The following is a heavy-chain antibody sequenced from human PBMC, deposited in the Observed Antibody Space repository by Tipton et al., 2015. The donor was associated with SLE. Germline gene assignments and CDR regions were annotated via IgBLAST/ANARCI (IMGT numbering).Heavy chain of an antibody. Sequence: SLRLSCAASGFTFSDYYMSWIRQAPGKGLEWVSYISSSGSTIYYADSVKGRFTISRDNAKNSLYLQMNSLRAEDTAAYYCARGRFWSGDYTPLFDYWGQGTLVTVSS. CDR2: ISSSGSTI. CDR3: ARGRFWSGDYTPLFDY. D-gene: IGHD3-3*01. CDR1: GFTFSDYY. V-gene: IGHV3-11*01. J-gene: IGHJ4*02.